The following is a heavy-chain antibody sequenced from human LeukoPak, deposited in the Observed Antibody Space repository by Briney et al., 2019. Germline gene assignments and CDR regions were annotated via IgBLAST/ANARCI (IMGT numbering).Heavy chain of an antibody. CDR1: GYTFTSYD. D-gene: IGHD2-15*01. J-gene: IGHJ3*02. CDR3: ARAGEQDIVVVVAATLSQSGDDAFDI. V-gene: IGHV1-8*01. Sequence: GALVKVSCKASGYTFTSYDINWVRQATGQGLEWWGWMNPNSGNTGHAQKFQGRVTMTRKTSIRTAYMELSRLRSEDTAVYYCARAGEQDIVVVVAATLSQSGDDAFDIWGQGTMVTVSS. CDR2: MNPNSGNT.